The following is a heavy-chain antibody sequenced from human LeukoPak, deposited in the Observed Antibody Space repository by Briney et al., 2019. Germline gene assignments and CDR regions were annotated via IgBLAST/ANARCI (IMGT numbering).Heavy chain of an antibody. CDR2: ISAYNDNT. J-gene: IGHJ6*02. Sequence: ASVKVSCKASGYTFTSYGISWVRQAPGQGLEWMGWISAYNDNTNYAQKLQGRVTMTTDTSTSTAYMELRSLRSDDTAVYYCARDLRLAIFGVVNPTSYGMDVWGQGTTVTVSS. D-gene: IGHD3-3*01. CDR3: ARDLRLAIFGVVNPTSYGMDV. V-gene: IGHV1-18*01. CDR1: GYTFTSYG.